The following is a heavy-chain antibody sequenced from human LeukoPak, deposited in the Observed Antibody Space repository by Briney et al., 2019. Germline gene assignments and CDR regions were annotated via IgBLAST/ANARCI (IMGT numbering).Heavy chain of an antibody. J-gene: IGHJ4*02. CDR2: IILIFGTA. CDR3: ARVYGSGIYYYFDY. V-gene: IGHV1-69*13. Sequence: SVKVSCKASGGTFSSYAISWVRQAPGQGLEWMGGIILIFGTANYAQKFQGRVTITADVSTSTAYMELSSLRSEDTAVYYCARVYGSGIYYYFDYWGQGTLVTVSS. CDR1: GGTFSSYA. D-gene: IGHD3-10*01.